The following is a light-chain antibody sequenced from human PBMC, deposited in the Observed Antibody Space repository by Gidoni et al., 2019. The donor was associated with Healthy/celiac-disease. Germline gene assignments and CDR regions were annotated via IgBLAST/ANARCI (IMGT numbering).Light chain of an antibody. CDR3: QQYGSSHKT. V-gene: IGKV3-20*01. CDR1: QSVSSSY. Sequence: EIVLTQSPGTLSLSPGERATLSCRASQSVSSSYLAWYQQKPGQAPRLLIYGASSRATGIPDRFSGSGSGTDFTLTISRLEPEDCAVYYCQQYGSSHKTFXXXTKVEIK. CDR2: GAS. J-gene: IGKJ1*01.